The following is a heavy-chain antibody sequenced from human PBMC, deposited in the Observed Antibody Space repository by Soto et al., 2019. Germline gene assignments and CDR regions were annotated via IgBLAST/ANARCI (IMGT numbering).Heavy chain of an antibody. CDR2: INAGNGNT. J-gene: IGHJ4*02. V-gene: IGHV1-3*01. D-gene: IGHD6-19*01. CDR1: GYTFTRYA. Sequence: GASVKVYCKASGYTFTRYAMHWVRQAPGQRPEWMGWINAGNGNTKYSQKFQGRVTITTDTSASAAYMELSSLRSGDTAVYYCARDGAVAGDSNFDYWGQGTLVTVSS. CDR3: ARDGAVAGDSNFDY.